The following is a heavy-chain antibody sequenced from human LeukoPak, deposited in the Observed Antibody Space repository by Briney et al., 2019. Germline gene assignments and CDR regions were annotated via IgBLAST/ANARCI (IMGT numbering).Heavy chain of an antibody. CDR2: ISSSGSTI. CDR3: AGRIAVAGFFDY. V-gene: IGHV3-11*01. CDR1: GFTFSDYY. Sequence: GGSLRLSCAASGFTFSDYYMSWIRQAPGKGLEWVPYISSSGSTIYYADSVKGRFTISRDNAKNSLYLQMNSLRAEDTAVYYCAGRIAVAGFFDYWGQGTLVTVSS. J-gene: IGHJ4*02. D-gene: IGHD6-19*01.